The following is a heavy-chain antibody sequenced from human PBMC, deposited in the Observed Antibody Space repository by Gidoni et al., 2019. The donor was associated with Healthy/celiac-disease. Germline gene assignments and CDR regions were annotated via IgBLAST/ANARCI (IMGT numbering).Heavy chain of an antibody. CDR1: GYPFTSYY. D-gene: IGHD3-10*01. CDR2: INPSGGSP. J-gene: IGHJ4*02. CDR3: AGAATVRDY. Sequence: QVQLVQSGAEVKKPGASVKVSCKASGYPFTSYYMHWVRQAPGQGLEWMGIINPSGGSPSYAQKFQGRVTMTRDTFTSTVYMELSRLRSEDTAVYYCAGAATVRDYWGQGTLGTVSS. V-gene: IGHV1-46*01.